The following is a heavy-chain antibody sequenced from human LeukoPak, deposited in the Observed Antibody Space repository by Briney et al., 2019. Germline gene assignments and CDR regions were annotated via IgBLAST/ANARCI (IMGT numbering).Heavy chain of an antibody. V-gene: IGHV4-61*08. J-gene: IGHJ6*02. CDR3: ARVLLEEYYYYGMDV. CDR1: GGSISSGGYY. D-gene: IGHD2-21*01. Sequence: SQTLSLTCTVSGGSISSGGYYWSWIRQPPGKGLEWIGYIYYSGSTNYNPPLKSRVTISVDTSKNQFSLKLSSVTAADTAVYYCARVLLEEYYYYGMDVWGQGTTVTVSS. CDR2: IYYSGST.